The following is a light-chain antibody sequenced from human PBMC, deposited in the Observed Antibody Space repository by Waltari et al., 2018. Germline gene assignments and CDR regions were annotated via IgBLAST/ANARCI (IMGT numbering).Light chain of an antibody. V-gene: IGLV6-57*01. J-gene: IGLJ7*01. CDR2: EDN. Sequence: NFILTQPHPAPAPPGKTVTISCTRCSVRIASSALHRVQQRPGSSPTTVIFEDNQRPSGVPDRFSGSIDSSSNSASLTISGLQTEDEADYYCQSYDSSYPAVFGGGTQLTVL. CDR3: QSYDSSYPAV. CDR1: SVRIASSA.